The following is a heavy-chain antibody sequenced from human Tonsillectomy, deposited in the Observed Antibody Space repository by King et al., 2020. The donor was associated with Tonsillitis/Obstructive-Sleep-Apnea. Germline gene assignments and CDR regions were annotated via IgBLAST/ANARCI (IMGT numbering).Heavy chain of an antibody. CDR2: IGTSGSPI. J-gene: IGHJ5*02. CDR1: GFTFSSYE. V-gene: IGHV3-48*03. D-gene: IGHD3-22*01. CDR3: ARGYYYDSSAYYPSP. Sequence: VQLVESGGGLVQPGGSLRLSCAASGFTFSSYEMNWVRQSPGKGLEWVSYIGTSGSPIYYADSVKSRFTISRDNAKNSLYLQMNSLRAEDTAVYYCARGYYYDSSAYYPSPWGQGTLVTVSS.